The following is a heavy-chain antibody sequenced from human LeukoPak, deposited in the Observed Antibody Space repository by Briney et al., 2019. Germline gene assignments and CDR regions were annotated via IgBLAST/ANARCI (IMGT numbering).Heavy chain of an antibody. CDR3: ARPLMTSDDAFDI. Sequence: GASVKVSCKASGHTFTSYDINWVRQATGQGLEWMGWMNPNSGNTGYAQKFQGRVTMTRNTSISTAYMELSSLRSEDTAVYYCARPLMTSDDAFDIWGQGTMVTVSS. CDR1: GHTFTSYD. J-gene: IGHJ3*02. V-gene: IGHV1-8*01. CDR2: MNPNSGNT.